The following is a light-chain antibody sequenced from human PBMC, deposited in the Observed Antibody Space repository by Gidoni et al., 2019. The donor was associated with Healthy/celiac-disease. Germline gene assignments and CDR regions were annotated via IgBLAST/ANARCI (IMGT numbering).Light chain of an antibody. CDR2: AAS. CDR3: QQSYSTPLT. CDR1: QSISSY. J-gene: IGKJ4*01. Sequence: DTQMTQSPSSRSASVGDRVTITCRASQSISSYLHWYQQKPGKAPKLLIYAASILQSGVPSRFSCSGAGTDFTLTISSLQPEDFATYYCQQSYSTPLTFGGGTKVEIK. V-gene: IGKV1-39*01.